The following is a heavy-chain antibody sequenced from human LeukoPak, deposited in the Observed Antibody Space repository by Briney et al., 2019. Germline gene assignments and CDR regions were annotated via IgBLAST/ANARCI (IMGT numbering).Heavy chain of an antibody. J-gene: IGHJ6*04. Sequence: SEALSLTCTVSGGSISSYYWSWIRQPPGKGLEWIGYIYYSGSTNYNPSLKSRVTISVDTSKNQFSLKLSSVTAADTAVYYCASSLPFRWLFPLDVWGKGTTVTVSS. V-gene: IGHV4-59*01. D-gene: IGHD3-22*01. CDR1: GGSISSYY. CDR3: ASSLPFRWLFPLDV. CDR2: IYYSGST.